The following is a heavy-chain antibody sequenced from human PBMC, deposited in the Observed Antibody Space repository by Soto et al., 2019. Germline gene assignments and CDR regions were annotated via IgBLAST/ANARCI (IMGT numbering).Heavy chain of an antibody. CDR1: GGSISSGGYY. CDR3: ARASSLSYGDYFSLYNWFDP. CDR2: IYYSGST. Sequence: SETLSLTCTVSGGSISSGGYYWSWIRQHPGKGLEWIGYIYYSGSTYYNPSLKSRVTISVDTSKNQFSLKLSSVTAADTAVYYCARASSLSYGDYFSLYNWFDPWGQGTLVTVSS. D-gene: IGHD4-17*01. V-gene: IGHV4-31*03. J-gene: IGHJ5*02.